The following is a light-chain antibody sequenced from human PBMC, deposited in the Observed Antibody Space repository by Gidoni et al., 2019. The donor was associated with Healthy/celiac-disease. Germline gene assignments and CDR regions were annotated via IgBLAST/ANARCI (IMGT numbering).Light chain of an antibody. CDR1: SSDVGSYNL. V-gene: IGLV2-23*02. CDR2: EVS. J-gene: IGLJ1*01. CDR3: CSYAGSSTYV. Sequence: QSALTQPASVSGSPGQSITISCTGTSSDVGSYNLVSWYHQHPGNAPKLMIYEVSKRPSGVSNRFSGSKSGNTDSLTISGLQAEDEADYYCCSYAGSSTYVFGTGTKVTVL.